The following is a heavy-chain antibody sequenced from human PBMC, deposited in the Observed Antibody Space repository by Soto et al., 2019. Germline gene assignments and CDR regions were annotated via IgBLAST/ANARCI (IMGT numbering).Heavy chain of an antibody. CDR3: ATHCSGGRCYSEYFQH. J-gene: IGHJ1*01. V-gene: IGHV4-39*01. CDR2: IHYSGST. CDR1: GGSISSSSYY. Sequence: SETLSLTCTVSGGSISSSSYYWGWIRQPPGKGLEWIGSIHYSGSTYYNPSLKSRVTISGDTSKKQFSLKLSSVTAADTAVYYCATHCSGGRCYSEYFQHWGQGTLVTVS. D-gene: IGHD2-15*01.